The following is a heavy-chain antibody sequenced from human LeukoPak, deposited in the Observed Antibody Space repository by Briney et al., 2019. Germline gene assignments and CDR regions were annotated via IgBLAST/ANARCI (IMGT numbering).Heavy chain of an antibody. CDR3: ARDRNRGYSSSWHRYDAFDI. CDR1: GFTFRNYE. Sequence: GGSLRLSCEASGFTFRNYEMNWVRQAPGKGLEWVSYISTSGGTIYYADSVKGRFTISRDNAKNSLYLQMNSLRAEDTAVYYCARDRNRGYSSSWHRYDAFDIWGQGTMVTVSS. J-gene: IGHJ3*02. D-gene: IGHD6-13*01. CDR2: ISTSGGTI. V-gene: IGHV3-48*03.